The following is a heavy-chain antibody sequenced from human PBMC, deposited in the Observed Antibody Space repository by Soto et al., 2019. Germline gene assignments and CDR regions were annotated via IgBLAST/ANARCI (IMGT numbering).Heavy chain of an antibody. CDR3: VRESPGLVPPNWFDP. D-gene: IGHD1-26*01. J-gene: IGHJ5*02. Sequence: QVQLQESGPGLVKPSETLSLTCTVSVGSIDGYYWTWIRQTAGKGLEWIWRMFISGSHKYNPSLQSRVTMSVDSSKNQFPLTLTTVTAADTAVYYCVRESPGLVPPNWFDPWGQGTLVTVSS. CDR2: MFISGSH. V-gene: IGHV4-4*07. CDR1: VGSIDGYY.